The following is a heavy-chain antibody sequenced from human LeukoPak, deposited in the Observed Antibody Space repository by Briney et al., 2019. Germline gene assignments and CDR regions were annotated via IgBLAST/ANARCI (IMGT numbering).Heavy chain of an antibody. Sequence: PSETPSLTCTVSGGSISSYYWSWIRQPAGKGLEWIGRIYTSGSTNYNPSLKSRVTMSVDTSKNQFSLKLSSVTAADTAVYYCARDPGGEYNYYYYMDVWGKGTTVTVSS. CDR2: IYTSGST. CDR1: GGSISSYY. CDR3: ARDPGGEYNYYYYMDV. J-gene: IGHJ6*03. D-gene: IGHD3-16*01. V-gene: IGHV4-4*07.